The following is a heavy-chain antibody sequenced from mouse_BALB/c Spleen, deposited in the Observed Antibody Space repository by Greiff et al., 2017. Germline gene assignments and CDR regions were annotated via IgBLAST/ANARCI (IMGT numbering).Heavy chain of an antibody. Sequence: EVKVVESGGGLVKPGGSLKLSCAASGFTFSSYAMSWVRQSPEKRLEWVAEISSGGSYTYYPDTVTGRFTISRDNAKNTLYLEMSSLRSEDTAMYYCARGLRRMGYAMDYWGQGTSVTVSS. J-gene: IGHJ4*01. CDR2: ISSGGSYT. CDR1: GFTFSSYA. D-gene: IGHD2-2*01. V-gene: IGHV5-9-4*01. CDR3: ARGLRRMGYAMDY.